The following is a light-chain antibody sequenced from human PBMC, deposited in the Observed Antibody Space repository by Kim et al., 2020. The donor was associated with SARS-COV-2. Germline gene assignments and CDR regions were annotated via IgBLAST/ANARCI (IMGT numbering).Light chain of an antibody. Sequence: DIQMTQAPSSLSASVGDRVTITCRASQGISNSLAWYQQKPGKAPKLMLHSASRLHDDVPSRFSGSGSGTDYTLTISSLQAEDFATYYCQQYRCTPYTVGQGTKLEI. CDR3: QQYRCTPYT. V-gene: IGKV1-NL1*01. CDR2: SAS. J-gene: IGKJ2*01. CDR1: QGISNS.